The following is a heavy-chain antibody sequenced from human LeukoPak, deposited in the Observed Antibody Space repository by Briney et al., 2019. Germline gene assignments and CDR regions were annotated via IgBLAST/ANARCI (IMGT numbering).Heavy chain of an antibody. CDR3: AREGALYYDFWSGNFDY. CDR2: ISYDGSNK. D-gene: IGHD3-3*01. Sequence: PGGSLRLSCAASGFTFSSYAMHWVRQAPGKGLEWVAVISYDGSNKYYADSVKGRFTISRDNSKNTLYLQMNSLRAEDTAVYYCAREGALYYDFWSGNFDYWGQGTLVTVSS. J-gene: IGHJ4*02. CDR1: GFTFSSYA. V-gene: IGHV3-30*04.